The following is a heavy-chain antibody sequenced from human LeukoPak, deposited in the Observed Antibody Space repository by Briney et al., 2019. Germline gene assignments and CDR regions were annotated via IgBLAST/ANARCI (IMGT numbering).Heavy chain of an antibody. CDR1: GFTFSIYE. CDR3: ARADYSSNWYHYLDS. Sequence: GGSLRLSCAASGFTFSIYEMTWVRQAPGKGLEWVSYISSSGSTIYYPDSVKGRFTISRDNAKNSLYLQMNSLGAEDTAVYYCARADYSSNWYHYLDSWGQGTLVTVSA. CDR2: ISSSGSTI. J-gene: IGHJ4*02. V-gene: IGHV3-48*03. D-gene: IGHD6-13*01.